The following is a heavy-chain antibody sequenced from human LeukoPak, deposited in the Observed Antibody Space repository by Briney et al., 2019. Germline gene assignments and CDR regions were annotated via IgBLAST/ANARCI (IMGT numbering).Heavy chain of an antibody. V-gene: IGHV3-23*01. CDR3: ATSMVRVNYFDY. CDR2: TSDSGGNT. Sequence: GGSLRLSCAASGFTFNSYVMSWVRQAPEKGLEWVSTTSDSGGNTYYPDSVKGRFTISRDNPKNTLYLQMNSLRAEDTAIYFCATSMVRVNYFDYWGQGALVTVSS. CDR1: GFTFNSYV. J-gene: IGHJ4*02. D-gene: IGHD3-10*01.